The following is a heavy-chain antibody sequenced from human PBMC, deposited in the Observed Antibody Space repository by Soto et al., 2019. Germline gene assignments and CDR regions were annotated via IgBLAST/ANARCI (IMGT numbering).Heavy chain of an antibody. Sequence: QVQLQESGPGLLKPSQTLSLTCAVSGGSISGDDSYWRWIRQPPGKGLEWIGYIYYSGSTYYNPSLKSRVTISVDTSKNPFSLKFNSVTAADTAVYYCARDRGGYERIDYWGQGTLVTVSS. V-gene: IGHV4-30-4*01. J-gene: IGHJ4*02. CDR1: GGSISGDDSY. D-gene: IGHD5-12*01. CDR3: ARDRGGYERIDY. CDR2: IYYSGST.